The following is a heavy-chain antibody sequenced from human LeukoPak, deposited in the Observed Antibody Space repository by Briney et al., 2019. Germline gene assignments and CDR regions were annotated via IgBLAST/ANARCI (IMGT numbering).Heavy chain of an antibody. J-gene: IGHJ4*02. CDR3: ARLANGGDCYSC. D-gene: IGHD2-21*02. CDR1: GFTFSSYA. Sequence: GALRLSCAVSGFTFSSYAMHWVRQAPGKGLEWVAVISYDGSNKYYADSVKGRFTISRDNSKNTLYLQMNSLRAEDTAVYYCARLANGGDCYSCWGQGTLVTVSS. CDR2: ISYDGSNK. V-gene: IGHV3-30-3*01.